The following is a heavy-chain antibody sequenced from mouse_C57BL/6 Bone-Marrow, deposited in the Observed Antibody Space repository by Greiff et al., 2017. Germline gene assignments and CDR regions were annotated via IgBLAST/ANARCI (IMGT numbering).Heavy chain of an antibody. CDR1: GYTFTSYT. CDR3: ARGSGYTRSAMDY. V-gene: IGHV1-4*01. Sequence: VQLQQSGAELARPGASVKMSCKASGYTFTSYTMHWVKQRPGQGLEWIGYINPSSGYTKYNQKFKDKATLTADKSSSTAYMQLSSLTSEDAAVYYWARGSGYTRSAMDYWGQGTSVTVSS. CDR2: INPSSGYT. D-gene: IGHD3-2*02. J-gene: IGHJ4*01.